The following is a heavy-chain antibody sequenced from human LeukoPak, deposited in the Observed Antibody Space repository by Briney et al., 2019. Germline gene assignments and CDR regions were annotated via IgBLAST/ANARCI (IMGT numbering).Heavy chain of an antibody. Sequence: GGSLRLSCAASGFTFSSYAISWVRQAPGKGLVWVSSSGSGGSTYYADSVKGRFTISRDNSKNTLYLQMNSLRDEDTAVYYCAKDGSIYFDGNDAFDIWGQGTMVTVSS. CDR1: GFTFSSYA. J-gene: IGHJ3*02. CDR2: SGSGGST. CDR3: AKDGSIYFDGNDAFDI. D-gene: IGHD3-9*01. V-gene: IGHV3-23*01.